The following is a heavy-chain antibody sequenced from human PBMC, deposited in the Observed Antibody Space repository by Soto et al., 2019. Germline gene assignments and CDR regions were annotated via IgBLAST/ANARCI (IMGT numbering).Heavy chain of an antibody. V-gene: IGHV1-2*02. J-gene: IGHJ6*02. Sequence: ASVKVSCKASGYTFTGQYMHWVRQAPGQGLEWMGWINPNSGDTNYAQKFQVRVTMTRDTSIGTAYMELSSLRSNDTAIYYCARESSEIISYGLDVWGQGTTVTVSS. CDR2: INPNSGDT. CDR1: GYTFTGQY. CDR3: ARESSEIISYGLDV. D-gene: IGHD3-10*01.